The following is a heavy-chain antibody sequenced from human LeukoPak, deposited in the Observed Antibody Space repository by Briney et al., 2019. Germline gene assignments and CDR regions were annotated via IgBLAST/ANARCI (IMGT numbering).Heavy chain of an antibody. V-gene: IGHV3-53*04. J-gene: IGHJ4*02. CDR3: ASGDTTLSYILDY. Sequence: GGSLRLSCAPSGFTVSTNCMIWVRQPPGKGLEWVSVIYNTGSTYNADSVKGRFTISRHNSKNTVYLQMHNLGAEDTAMYYCASGDTTLSYILDYWGQGTLVTVSS. CDR1: GFTVSTNC. D-gene: IGHD1-1*01. CDR2: IYNTGST.